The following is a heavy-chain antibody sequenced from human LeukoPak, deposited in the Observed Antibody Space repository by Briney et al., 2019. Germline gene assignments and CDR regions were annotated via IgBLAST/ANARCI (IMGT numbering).Heavy chain of an antibody. J-gene: IGHJ5*02. D-gene: IGHD2-21*02. CDR3: ARATRGVVTGTWFDP. CDR1: GFTFSSYA. CDR2: ISYDGSNK. Sequence: PGRSLRLSCAASGFTFSSYAMHWVRQAPGKGLEWVAVISYDGSNKYYADSVKGRFTISRDNSKNTLYLQMNSLRAEDTAVYYCARATRGVVTGTWFDPWRQGTLVTVSS. V-gene: IGHV3-30*04.